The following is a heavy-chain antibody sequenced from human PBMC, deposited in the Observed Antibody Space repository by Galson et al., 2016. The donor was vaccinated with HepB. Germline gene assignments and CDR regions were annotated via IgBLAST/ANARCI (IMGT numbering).Heavy chain of an antibody. CDR3: ATDESSSLGDVFDV. CDR2: FDAEEGEI. V-gene: IGHV1-24*01. D-gene: IGHD6-13*01. J-gene: IGHJ3*01. CDR1: GHTLTELS. Sequence: SVKVSCKVSGHTLTELSLHWVRQAPGKGLEWMGGFDAEEGEIIYSQNFQARVTMTEDTSKDTANMEVSSLRSDDEAVYYCATDESSSLGDVFDVWGQGTMVIVSS.